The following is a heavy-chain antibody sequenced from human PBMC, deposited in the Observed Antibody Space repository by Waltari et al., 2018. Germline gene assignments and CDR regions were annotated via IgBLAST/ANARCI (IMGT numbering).Heavy chain of an antibody. CDR3: ARDPAYDFWSGYHPFDY. CDR2: IKQDGREK. D-gene: IGHD3-3*01. J-gene: IGHJ4*02. CDR1: GFTFSSYW. V-gene: IGHV3-7*01. Sequence: EVQLVESGGGLVQPGGSLRLSCAASGFTFSSYWMSWVRQAPGKGLEWVANIKQDGREKYYVDSVKGRFTISRDNAKNSLYLQMNSLRAEDTAVYYCARDPAYDFWSGYHPFDYWGQGTLVTVSS.